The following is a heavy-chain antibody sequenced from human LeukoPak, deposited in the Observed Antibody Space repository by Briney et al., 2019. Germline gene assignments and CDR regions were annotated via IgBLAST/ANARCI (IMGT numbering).Heavy chain of an antibody. J-gene: IGHJ4*02. Sequence: GGSLRLSCAASGFTFGDYGMSWVRQAPGKGLEWVSGLNWDGGTTGHADSVKGRFTISRDNAKNSLYLQMNSLRAEDAALYYCARAQTYGDYRLLLDYWGQGTLVTVSS. CDR2: LNWDGGTT. V-gene: IGHV3-20*04. CDR1: GFTFGDYG. D-gene: IGHD4-17*01. CDR3: ARAQTYGDYRLLLDY.